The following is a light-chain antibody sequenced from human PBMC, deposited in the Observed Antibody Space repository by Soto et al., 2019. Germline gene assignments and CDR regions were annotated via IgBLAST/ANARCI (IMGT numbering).Light chain of an antibody. V-gene: IGLV2-14*01. CDR3: FSYTTSSTLV. CDR1: SSDVGGYNY. J-gene: IGLJ3*02. Sequence: QSVLTQPASVSGSPGQSITIACTGTSSDVGGYNYVSWYQQHTAKAPKLMIYEVSNRPSGVSHRFSGSKSGNTASLTISGLQAEDEADYYCFSYTTSSTLVFGGGTKLTVL. CDR2: EVS.